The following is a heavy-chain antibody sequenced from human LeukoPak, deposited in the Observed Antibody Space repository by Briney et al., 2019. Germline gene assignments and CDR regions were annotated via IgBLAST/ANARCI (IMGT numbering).Heavy chain of an antibody. J-gene: IGHJ3*02. CDR3: ARERSYCGGDCSPDTGAFDI. D-gene: IGHD2-21*02. CDR2: ISGSSVTT. Sequence: GGSLRLSCAASGFTFSSYAMSWVRQAPGKGLEWVSYISGSSVTTHYADSVKGRFTISRDNSKNTLYLQMNSLRAEDTAVYYCARERSYCGGDCSPDTGAFDIWGQGTMVTVSS. CDR1: GFTFSSYA. V-gene: IGHV3-23*01.